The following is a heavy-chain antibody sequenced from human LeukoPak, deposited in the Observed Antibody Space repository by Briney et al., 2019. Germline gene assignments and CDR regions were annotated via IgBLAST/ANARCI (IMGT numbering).Heavy chain of an antibody. CDR1: GYTFSSYG. J-gene: IGHJ3*02. CDR3: ARDGVQLAPYDAFDI. Sequence: ASVKVSCKTSGYTFSSYGISWLRQAPGQGLEWLGWSSTYSENRNYAQKFLGRVTLTTDTSTSTAYMELRSLTSDDTAVYYCARDGVQLAPYDAFDIWGQGTMVTVSS. D-gene: IGHD2-8*01. V-gene: IGHV1-18*01. CDR2: SSTYSENR.